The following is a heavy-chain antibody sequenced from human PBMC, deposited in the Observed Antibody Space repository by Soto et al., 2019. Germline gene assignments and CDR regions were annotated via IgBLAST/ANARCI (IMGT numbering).Heavy chain of an antibody. CDR3: ARDRYGVPRGDYFDS. CDR2: IYYSGTN. CDR1: GGSISSGAHY. Sequence: QVQLQESGPGLVKPSQTLSLTCTVSGGSISSGAHYWSWIRQLPGKGLEWIGNIYYSGTNDYNPSLTTLFTISVHTSTTHFPLTLSSVTPADTAIYYCARDRYGVPRGDYFDSWGQGILVTVSS. J-gene: IGHJ4*02. D-gene: IGHD4-17*01. V-gene: IGHV4-31*01.